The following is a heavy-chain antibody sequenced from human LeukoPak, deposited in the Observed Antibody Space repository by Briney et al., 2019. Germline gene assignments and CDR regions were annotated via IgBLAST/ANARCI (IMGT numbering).Heavy chain of an antibody. Sequence: PGGSLRLSCAASGIIFNNYAMSWVRQAPGKGLEWLSGISGSGGKTDYADSVKGRFTISRDNSKNTLDLQMNSLRPEDTALYFCAKADYSTSWGINYYYYYMDVWGKGTTVTVSS. CDR2: ISGSGGKT. CDR1: GIIFNNYA. CDR3: AKADYSTSWGINYYYYYMDV. V-gene: IGHV3-23*01. D-gene: IGHD6-6*01. J-gene: IGHJ6*03.